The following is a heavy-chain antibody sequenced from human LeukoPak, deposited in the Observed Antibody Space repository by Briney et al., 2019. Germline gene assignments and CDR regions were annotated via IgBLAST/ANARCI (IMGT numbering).Heavy chain of an antibody. V-gene: IGHV1-69*05. CDR1: GGTFSSYA. D-gene: IGHD3-3*01. J-gene: IGHJ4*02. CDR3: ARGRGNRRTIFGVVTLSHFDY. Sequence: SVKVSCKASGGTFSSYAISWVRQAPGQGLEWMGGIIPIFGTANYAQKFQGRVTITRNTSISTAYMELSSLRSEDTAVYYCARGRGNRRTIFGVVTLSHFDYWGQGTLVTVSS. CDR2: IIPIFGTA.